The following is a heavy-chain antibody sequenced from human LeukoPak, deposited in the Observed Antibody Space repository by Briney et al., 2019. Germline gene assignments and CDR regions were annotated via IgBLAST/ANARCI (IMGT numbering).Heavy chain of an antibody. CDR3: AKRDYYDDTNYYPLFDS. CDR2: ISGNSGRT. V-gene: IGHV3-23*01. Sequence: GGSLRVSCAASGFVFSGYAMAWVRQAPGKGLEWVSGISGNSGRTYCADSVKGRFTISRDNSKNTLYLQMDGLRAEDTAVYYCAKRDYYDDTNYYPLFDSRGQGTLVTVSS. D-gene: IGHD3-16*01. J-gene: IGHJ4*02. CDR1: GFVFSGYA.